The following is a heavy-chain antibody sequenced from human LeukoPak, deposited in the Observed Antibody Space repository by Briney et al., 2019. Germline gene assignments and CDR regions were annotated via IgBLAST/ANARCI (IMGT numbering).Heavy chain of an antibody. CDR3: SGYDYGMDV. Sequence: GGSLRLSCEASVFTFSDSAIHWVRQAPGKGLEWVGRIRNRANNYATVYSASVEGRFSMSRDDSKNTAYLQMNSLNTEDTAIYYCSGYDYGMDVWGQGTTVTVSS. J-gene: IGHJ6*02. CDR2: IRNRANNYAT. CDR1: VFTFSDSA. V-gene: IGHV3-73*01.